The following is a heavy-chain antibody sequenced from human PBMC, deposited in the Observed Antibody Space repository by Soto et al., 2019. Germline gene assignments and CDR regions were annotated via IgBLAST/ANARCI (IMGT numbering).Heavy chain of an antibody. D-gene: IGHD1-20*01. V-gene: IGHV4-39*01. CDR3: TRRYNWNDNYFDP. CDR1: GAPLSVYSYL. CDR2: SYYSGTT. J-gene: IGHJ5*02. Sequence: PSGTPSPPLTSSGAPLSVYSYLLTRVRPPPGKGLEWIGSSYYSGTTYFNPSLKSRATISVDTSKNQFSLRLTSVTAADTAIYYCTRRYNWNDNYFDPWGPGALVTVSS.